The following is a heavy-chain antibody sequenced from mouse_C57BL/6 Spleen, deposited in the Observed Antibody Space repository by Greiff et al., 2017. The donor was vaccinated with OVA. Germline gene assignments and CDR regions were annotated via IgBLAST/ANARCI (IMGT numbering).Heavy chain of an antibody. CDR2: ISSGSSTI. D-gene: IGHD2-4*01. CDR1: GFTFSDYG. J-gene: IGHJ3*01. Sequence: EVKVVDSGGGLVKPGGSLKLSCAASGFTFSDYGMHWVRQAPEKGLEWVAYISSGSSTIYYADTVKGRFTISRDNAKNTLFLQMTSLRSEDTAMYYCARDDDYDRFAYWGQGTLVTVSA. V-gene: IGHV5-17*01. CDR3: ARDDDYDRFAY.